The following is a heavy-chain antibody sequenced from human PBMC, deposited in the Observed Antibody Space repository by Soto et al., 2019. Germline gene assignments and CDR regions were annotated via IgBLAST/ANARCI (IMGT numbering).Heavy chain of an antibody. Sequence: QVQLQQWGAGLLKPSETLSLTCAVYGGSFSGYYWSWIRQPPGKGLEWIGEINHSGSTNYNPSLKMRVTISVDSSKNQFSLKLSSVPAADTAVYYCARGACSGGSCYSEGENWFDPWGQGTLVTVSS. J-gene: IGHJ5*02. CDR1: GGSFSGYY. CDR2: INHSGST. V-gene: IGHV4-34*01. CDR3: ARGACSGGSCYSEGENWFDP. D-gene: IGHD2-15*01.